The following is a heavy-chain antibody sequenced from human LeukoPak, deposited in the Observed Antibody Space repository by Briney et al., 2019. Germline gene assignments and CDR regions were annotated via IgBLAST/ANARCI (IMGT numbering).Heavy chain of an antibody. CDR2: INHSGST. J-gene: IGHJ3*02. Sequence: SETLSLTCAVYGGSFSGYYWSWIRQPPGKGLEWIGEINHSGSTNYNPSLKSRVTISVDTSKNQFSLKLSSVTAADTAVYYRARGRYCSADICSGGDAFDIWGQGTMVSVSS. CDR1: GGSFSGYY. V-gene: IGHV4-34*01. CDR3: ARGRYCSADICSGGDAFDI. D-gene: IGHD2-15*01.